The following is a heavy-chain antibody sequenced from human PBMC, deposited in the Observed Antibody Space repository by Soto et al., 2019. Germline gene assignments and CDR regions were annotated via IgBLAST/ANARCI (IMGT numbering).Heavy chain of an antibody. V-gene: IGHV1-2*04. J-gene: IGHJ6*02. CDR2: INPNSGGT. Sequence: ASVKVSCKASGYTFTGYYMHWVRQAPGQGLEWMGWINPNSGGTNYAQKFQGWVTMTRDTSISTAYMELSRLRSDDTAVYYCARDSSVVAATYYYYYGMDVWGQGTTVTVSS. CDR3: ARDSSVVAATYYYYYGMDV. D-gene: IGHD2-15*01. CDR1: GYTFTGYY.